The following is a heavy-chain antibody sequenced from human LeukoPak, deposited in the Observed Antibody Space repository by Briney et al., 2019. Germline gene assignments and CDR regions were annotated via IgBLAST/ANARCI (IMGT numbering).Heavy chain of an antibody. CDR3: ARAYHYYMDV. D-gene: IGHD2-21*01. CDR2: IWYDGSDK. J-gene: IGHJ6*03. CDR1: GFTFTSYG. V-gene: IGHV3-30*02. Sequence: GGSLRLSCAASGFTFTSYGMYWVRQAPGKGLEWVAFIWYDGSDKYYADSVKGRFTISRDNSKNTLYLQMNSLRAEDTAVYYCARAYHYYMDVWGKGTTVTVFS.